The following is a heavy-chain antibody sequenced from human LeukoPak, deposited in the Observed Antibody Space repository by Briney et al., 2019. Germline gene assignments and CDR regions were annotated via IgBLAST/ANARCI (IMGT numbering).Heavy chain of an antibody. CDR1: GDSVSSNSAA. V-gene: IGHV6-1*01. D-gene: IGHD3-3*01. CDR3: ARDVPAYYDFWSGYWLDYYYYYMDV. J-gene: IGHJ6*03. CDR2: TYYRSKWYN. Sequence: SQTLSLTCAISGDSVSSNSAAWNWIRQSPSRGLEWLGRTYYRSKWYNDYAVSVKSRITINPDTSKNQFSLQQNSVTPEDTAVYYCARDVPAYYDFWSGYWLDYYYYYMDVWGKGTTVTVSS.